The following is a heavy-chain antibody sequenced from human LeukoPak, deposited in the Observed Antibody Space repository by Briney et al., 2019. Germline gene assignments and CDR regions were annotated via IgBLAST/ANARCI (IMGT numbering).Heavy chain of an antibody. Sequence: SETLSLTCTVSGGSISSYYWSWIRQPPGKGLEWIGEINHSGSTNYNPSLKSRVTISVDTSKNQFSLKLSSVTAADTAVYYCARGMVGATFDYWGQGTLVTVSS. CDR1: GGSISSYY. CDR2: INHSGST. CDR3: ARGMVGATFDY. J-gene: IGHJ4*02. D-gene: IGHD1-26*01. V-gene: IGHV4-34*01.